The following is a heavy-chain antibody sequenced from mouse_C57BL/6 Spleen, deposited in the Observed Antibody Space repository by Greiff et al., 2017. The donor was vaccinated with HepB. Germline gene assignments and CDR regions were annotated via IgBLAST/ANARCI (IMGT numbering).Heavy chain of an antibody. J-gene: IGHJ4*01. V-gene: IGHV1-59*01. CDR2: IDPSDSYT. CDR1: VYTFTSYW. CDR3: AMGGYYAMDY. Sequence: QVQLQQSGAELVRPGTSVKLSCKASVYTFTSYWMHWVKQRPGQGLEWIGVIDPSDSYTNYNQKFKGKATLTVDTSSSTAYMQLSSLTSEDSAVYYCAMGGYYAMDYWGQGTSVTVSS.